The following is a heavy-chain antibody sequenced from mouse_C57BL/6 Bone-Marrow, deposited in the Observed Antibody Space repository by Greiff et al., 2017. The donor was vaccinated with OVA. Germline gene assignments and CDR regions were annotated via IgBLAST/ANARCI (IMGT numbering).Heavy chain of an antibody. CDR1: GYTFTSYW. D-gene: IGHD1-1*01. CDR3: ARRGYYGSSH. CDR2: IDPSDSYT. V-gene: IGHV1-69*01. Sequence: VQLQQPGAELVMPGASVKLSCKASGYTFTSYWMHWVKQRPGQGLEWIGEIDPSDSYTNYNQKFKGKSTLTVDKSSSTAYMQLSSLTSEDSAVYYCARRGYYGSSHWGQGTSVTVSS. J-gene: IGHJ4*01.